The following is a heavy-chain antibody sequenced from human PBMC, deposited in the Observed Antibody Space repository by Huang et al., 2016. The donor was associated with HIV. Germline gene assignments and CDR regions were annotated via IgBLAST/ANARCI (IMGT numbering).Heavy chain of an antibody. CDR2: IRQDESEK. Sequence: VKSGGRLVQSGGSLRLSCVGSKFRFGAYWMSWVRKHPGKGMEWVANIRQDESEKYYVDSVKGRFNISRDNAKKVVFLEMNNVRVEDTATYFCATKTAGMDIWGQGTTVTVS. CDR1: KFRFGAYW. V-gene: IGHV3-7*03. CDR3: ATKTAGMDI. J-gene: IGHJ6*02. D-gene: IGHD1-7*01.